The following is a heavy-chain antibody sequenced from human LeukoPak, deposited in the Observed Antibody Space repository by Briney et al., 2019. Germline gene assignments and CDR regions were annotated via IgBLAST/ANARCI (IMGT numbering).Heavy chain of an antibody. Sequence: GGSLRLSCAASGFTFSSYAMTWVRQAPGKGLEWVSAMTSGGGTYYADSVKGRFTISRDNSKNTVYLQMNSLRAEDTAVYYCAKDRSSSFSGFLEYWGQGTLVTVSS. CDR1: GFTFSSYA. CDR2: MTSGGGT. CDR3: AKDRSSSFSGFLEY. D-gene: IGHD6-6*01. J-gene: IGHJ4*02. V-gene: IGHV3-23*01.